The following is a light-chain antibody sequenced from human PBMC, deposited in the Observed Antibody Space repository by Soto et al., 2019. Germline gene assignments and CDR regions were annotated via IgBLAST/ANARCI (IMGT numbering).Light chain of an antibody. Sequence: DIVMAQSPDSLAVSLGERATINCKSSQSVLFSSNNKNYLTWYQQKPGQPPKLLIYLASTRESGVPDRFSGSGSGTDFTLTISSLQAEDLAVYYCQQYCSTPPTFGQGTRVEIK. CDR1: QSVLFSSNNKNY. J-gene: IGKJ1*01. CDR2: LAS. V-gene: IGKV4-1*01. CDR3: QQYCSTPPT.